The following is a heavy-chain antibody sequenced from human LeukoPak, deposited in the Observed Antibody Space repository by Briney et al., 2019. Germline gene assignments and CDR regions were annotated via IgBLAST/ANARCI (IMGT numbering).Heavy chain of an antibody. CDR1: GGSISSGSYY. J-gene: IGHJ4*02. CDR3: ARVEYDSSGLGPYFDY. V-gene: IGHV4-61*02. D-gene: IGHD3-22*01. CDR2: IYTSGST. Sequence: PSQTLSLTCTVSGGSISSGSYYWSWIRQPAGKGLEWIGRIYTSGSTNYNPSLKSRVTISVDTSKNQFSLKLSSVTAADTAVYYCARVEYDSSGLGPYFDYWGQGTLVTVSS.